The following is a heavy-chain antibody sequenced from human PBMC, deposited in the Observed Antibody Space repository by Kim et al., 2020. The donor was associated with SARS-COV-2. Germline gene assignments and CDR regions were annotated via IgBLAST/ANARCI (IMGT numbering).Heavy chain of an antibody. CDR2: ISGSGGST. Sequence: GGSLRLSCAASGFTFSNFGMTWVRQAPGKGLEFVSAISGSGGSTYYADSVKGRFTISRDNSKNTLYLQMNSLRDEDTAVYYCAKGSTNVDVWGQGTTVTVSS. CDR3: AKGSTNVDV. J-gene: IGHJ6*02. CDR1: GFTFSNFG. V-gene: IGHV3-23*01.